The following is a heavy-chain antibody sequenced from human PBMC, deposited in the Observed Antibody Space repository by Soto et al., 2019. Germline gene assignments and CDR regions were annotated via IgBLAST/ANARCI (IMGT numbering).Heavy chain of an antibody. D-gene: IGHD3-22*01. J-gene: IGHJ4*02. V-gene: IGHV4-39*01. CDR2: IYYSGGT. CDR3: ARHRRSTYYYDSSGPDY. CDR1: GGSISSSSYY. Sequence: ETLSLTCTVSGGSISSSSYYWGWIRQPPGKGLEWIGSIYYSGGTYYNPSLKSRVTISVDTSKNQFSLKLSSVTAADTAVYYCARHRRSTYYYDSSGPDYWGQGTLVTVSS.